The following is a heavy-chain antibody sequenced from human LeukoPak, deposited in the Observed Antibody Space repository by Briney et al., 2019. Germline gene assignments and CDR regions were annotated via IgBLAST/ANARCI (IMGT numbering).Heavy chain of an antibody. CDR1: GGSISSYY. J-gene: IGHJ6*03. Sequence: PSETLSLTCTGSGGSISSYYWSWIRQPAGKGLEWIGRIYTSGSTNYNPSLKSRVTMSVDTSKNQFSLKLSSVTAADTAVYYCARQRCSSTSCYAYYYYYMDVWGKGTTVTISS. V-gene: IGHV4-4*07. D-gene: IGHD2-2*01. CDR2: IYTSGST. CDR3: ARQRCSSTSCYAYYYYYMDV.